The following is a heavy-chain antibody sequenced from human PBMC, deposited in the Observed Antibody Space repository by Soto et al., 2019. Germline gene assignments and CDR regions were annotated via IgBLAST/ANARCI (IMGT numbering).Heavy chain of an antibody. J-gene: IGHJ4*02. D-gene: IGHD3-10*01. V-gene: IGHV3-15*07. CDR2: IKSKTDGETV. Sequence: EEQLVESGGGLMKPGGSLRLSWAASGFIFSKAWINWVRQAPGEGLEWVGRIKSKTDGETVHYAAPVEGRFTISRDDSKNKLYLQMNSLKMEDTAVYYCTADSRQIFGGVWFDYGGQGDLVTVSS. CDR3: TADSRQIFGGVWFDY. CDR1: GFIFSKAW.